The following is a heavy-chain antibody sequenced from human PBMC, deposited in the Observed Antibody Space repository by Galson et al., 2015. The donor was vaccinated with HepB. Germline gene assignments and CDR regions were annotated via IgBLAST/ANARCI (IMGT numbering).Heavy chain of an antibody. J-gene: IGHJ3*02. CDR2: ISAYNGNT. CDR1: GYTFTSYG. Sequence: SVKVSCKASGYTFTSYGISWVRQAPGQGLEWMGWISAYNGNTNYAQKLQGRVTMTTDTSTSTAYMELRSLRSDDTAVYYCARDPIIVVVPAAISPRYDDAFDIWGQGTMVTVSS. D-gene: IGHD2-2*02. CDR3: ARDPIIVVVPAAISPRYDDAFDI. V-gene: IGHV1-18*01.